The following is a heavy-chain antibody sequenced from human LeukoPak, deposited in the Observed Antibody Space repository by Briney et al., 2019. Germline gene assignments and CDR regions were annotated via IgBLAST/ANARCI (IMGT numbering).Heavy chain of an antibody. Sequence: PSETLSLTCTVSGGSISSGGYYWSWLRQHPGKGLEWIGYIYYSGSTYYHPSLKSLFTISVDTSKNQFSLKLSSVTAADTAVYYCARGPAARVSYYYYYGMDVWGQGTTVTVSS. CDR3: ARGPAARVSYYYYYGMDV. D-gene: IGHD2-2*01. CDR2: IYYSGST. J-gene: IGHJ6*02. V-gene: IGHV4-31*01. CDR1: GGSISSGGYY.